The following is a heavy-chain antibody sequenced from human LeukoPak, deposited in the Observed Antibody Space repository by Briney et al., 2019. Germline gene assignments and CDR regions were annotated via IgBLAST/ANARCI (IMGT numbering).Heavy chain of an antibody. V-gene: IGHV3-23*01. D-gene: IGHD6-13*01. CDR3: AKVEGGWTAAGPNFDY. J-gene: IGHJ4*02. Sequence: GGSLRLSCAASGFTFNSYALSWVRQAPGKGLEWVSAISGSGGSTYYADSVKGRFTISRDHSKNTLYLQMNSLRAEDTAVYYCAKVEGGWTAAGPNFDYWGQGTLATVSS. CDR2: ISGSGGST. CDR1: GFTFNSYA.